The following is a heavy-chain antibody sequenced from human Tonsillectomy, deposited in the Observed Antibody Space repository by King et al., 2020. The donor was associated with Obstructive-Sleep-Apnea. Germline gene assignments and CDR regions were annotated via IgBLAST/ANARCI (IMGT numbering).Heavy chain of an antibody. V-gene: IGHV2-26*01. J-gene: IGHJ6*02. Sequence: TLKESGPVLVKPTETLTLTCTVSGFSLSNARMGVSWIRQPPGKALEWLAHIFSNDEKSYSTSLKSRLTISKDTSKSQVVLTMTNMDPVDTATYYCARISIAVAGPTYYYYYGMDVWGQGTTVTVSS. CDR3: ARISIAVAGPTYYYYYGMDV. CDR2: IFSNDEK. CDR1: GFSLSNARMG. D-gene: IGHD6-19*01.